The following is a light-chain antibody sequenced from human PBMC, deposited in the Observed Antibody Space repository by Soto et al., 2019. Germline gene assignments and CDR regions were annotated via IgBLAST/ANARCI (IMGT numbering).Light chain of an antibody. CDR3: LRRNCFPGST. J-gene: IGKJ2*01. CDR1: QGISND. Sequence: DIQMTQSPSSLSASVGDRVTITCRASQGISNDLGCSQQKPRKAPKRLIYDASSLHSGGPSGFSGSGSGTEFALTISSLQTDDFPAYSCLRRNCFPGSTFGRGAKLEIK. CDR2: DAS. V-gene: IGKV1-17*01.